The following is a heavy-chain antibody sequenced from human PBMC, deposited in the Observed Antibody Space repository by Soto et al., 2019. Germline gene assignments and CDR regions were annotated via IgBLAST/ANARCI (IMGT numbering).Heavy chain of an antibody. CDR2: INHSGST. V-gene: IGHV4-34*01. D-gene: IGHD6-19*01. J-gene: IGHJ4*02. Sequence: PAETLSLTCAVYGGSFSGYYWSWVRQPPGKGLEWIGEINHSGSTNYNLSLKSRVTISVDTSKNQFSLKLSSVTAADTAVYYCARGGSSGWYQDFDYWGQGTLVTVSS. CDR3: ARGGSSGWYQDFDY. CDR1: GGSFSGYY.